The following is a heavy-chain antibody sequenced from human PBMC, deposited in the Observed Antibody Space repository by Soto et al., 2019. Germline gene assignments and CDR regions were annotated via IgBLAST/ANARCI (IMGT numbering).Heavy chain of an antibody. CDR2: ISAYNGNP. V-gene: IGHV1-18*04. CDR3: ARGRPAGRNICMDV. CDR1: GYTFTNYG. D-gene: IGHD1-1*01. Sequence: QVQLVQSGASVKKPWASVKVSFKAYGYTFTNYGISWVRQAPGQGLEWMGWISAYNGNPNYAQKLQGRVTMTTDTSTSTAYMELRSLRSDDPDVYYCARGRPAGRNICMDVWGQGTTVTVSS. J-gene: IGHJ6*02.